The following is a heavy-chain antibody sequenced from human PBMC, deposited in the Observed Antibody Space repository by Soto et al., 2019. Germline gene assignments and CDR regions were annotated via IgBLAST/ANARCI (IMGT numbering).Heavy chain of an antibody. Sequence: TLSLTCTVSGGSISSGAYYWSWIRQHPGKGLEWIGYIYYTGNTYYNPSLKSRITISADTSKNQFSLILRSVTAADTAVYYCAIYDGSGPRGFQHWGQGTMVTVSS. J-gene: IGHJ1*01. CDR3: AIYDGSGPRGFQH. D-gene: IGHD3-22*01. CDR1: GGSISSGAYY. V-gene: IGHV4-31*03. CDR2: IYYTGNT.